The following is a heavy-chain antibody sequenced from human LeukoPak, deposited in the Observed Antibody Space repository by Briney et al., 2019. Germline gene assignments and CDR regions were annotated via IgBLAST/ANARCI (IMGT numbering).Heavy chain of an antibody. CDR1: GFTFSSYW. D-gene: IGHD3-3*01. J-gene: IGHJ4*02. CDR2: IKQDGSEK. Sequence: PGGSLRLSCAASGFTFSSYWMSWVRQAPGKGLEWVANIKQDGSEKYYVDSVKGRFTISRDNAKNSLYLQMNSLRAEDTAVYYCARDRTAVTIFGVVTGYWGQGTLVAVSS. CDR3: ARDRTAVTIFGVVTGY. V-gene: IGHV3-7*01.